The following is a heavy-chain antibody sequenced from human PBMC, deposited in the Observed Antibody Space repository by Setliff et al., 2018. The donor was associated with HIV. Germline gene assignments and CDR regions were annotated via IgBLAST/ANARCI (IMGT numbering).Heavy chain of an antibody. CDR2: IFPRDSET. CDR1: GYSFTSYW. V-gene: IGHV5-51*01. Sequence: PGESLKISCKGSGYSFTSYWIGWVRQMPGKGLEWMGIIFPRDSETRYSPSFEGQVTISVDRSLNTVYLQWSRLRASDSAIYYCTRHPLRPGIAGYFYFVDVWGTGTTVTVSS. D-gene: IGHD3-9*01. CDR3: TRHPLRPGIAGYFYFVDV. J-gene: IGHJ6*03.